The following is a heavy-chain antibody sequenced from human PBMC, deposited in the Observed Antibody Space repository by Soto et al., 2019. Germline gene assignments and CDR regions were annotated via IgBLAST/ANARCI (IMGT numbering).Heavy chain of an antibody. CDR2: ISADTGNT. CDR3: ARDRAQGPDI. V-gene: IGHV1-18*01. CDR1: GYTFTSNG. Sequence: ASVKVSCKASGYTFTSNGISWVRQAPGQGLEWMGWISADTGNTNYVQKVQGRVTMTRDTSTSTVYMELRSLRSEDTAVYFCARDRAQGPDIWGQGTMVT. J-gene: IGHJ3*02.